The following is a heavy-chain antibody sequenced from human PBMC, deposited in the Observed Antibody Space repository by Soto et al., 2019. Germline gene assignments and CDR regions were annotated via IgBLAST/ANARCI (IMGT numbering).Heavy chain of an antibody. CDR1: GFTFSNAW. Sequence: GGSLRLSCAASGFTFSNAWMNWVRQAPGKGLEWVGRIKSKTDGGTTDYAAPVKGRFTISRDDSKNTLYLQMNSLKTEDTAVYYCTTGFNDYGDYVDYWGQGTLVTVSS. J-gene: IGHJ4*02. V-gene: IGHV3-15*07. CDR3: TTGFNDYGDYVDY. D-gene: IGHD4-17*01. CDR2: IKSKTDGGTT.